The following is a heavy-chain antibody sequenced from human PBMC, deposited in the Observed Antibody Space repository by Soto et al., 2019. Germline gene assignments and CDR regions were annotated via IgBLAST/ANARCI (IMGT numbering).Heavy chain of an antibody. J-gene: IGHJ4*02. CDR2: ISYDGSNK. V-gene: IGHV3-30*18. Sequence: GGSLRLSCAASGFTFSSYGMHWVRQAPGKGLEWVAVISYDGSNKYYADSVKGRFTISRDNSKNTLYLQMNSLRAEDTAVYYCAKDSGYQLWYTYYFDYWGQGTLVTVSS. CDR3: AKDSGYQLWYTYYFDY. CDR1: GFTFSSYG. D-gene: IGHD5-18*01.